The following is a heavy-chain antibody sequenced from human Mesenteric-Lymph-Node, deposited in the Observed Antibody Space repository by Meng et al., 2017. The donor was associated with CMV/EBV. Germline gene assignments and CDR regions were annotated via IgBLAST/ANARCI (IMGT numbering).Heavy chain of an antibody. Sequence: SYAITWVRQAPGQGLEWMGRIIPILGIANYAQNFQGRVTITADKSTITAYMELSSLRSDDTGVYYCARDEKRKYYYGSGKRPRWFDPWGQGTLVTVSS. J-gene: IGHJ5*02. CDR1: SYA. CDR2: IIPILGIA. D-gene: IGHD3-10*01. CDR3: ARDEKRKYYYGSGKRPRWFDP. V-gene: IGHV1-69*04.